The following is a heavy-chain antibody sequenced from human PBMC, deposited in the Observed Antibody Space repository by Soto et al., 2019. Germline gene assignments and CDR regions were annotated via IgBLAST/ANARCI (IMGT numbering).Heavy chain of an antibody. D-gene: IGHD3-3*01. CDR2: ITAYNGNT. J-gene: IGHJ3*02. CDR1: AYSFTSYV. CDR3: ATDQSQYYDFWSGFPGAFDI. V-gene: IGHV1-18*01. Sequence: GSANVSCKAYAYSFTSYVISWVRQGPGQALQWMGWITAYNGNTNYAQKLQGRVTMTTDTSTSTAYMELRSLRSDDTAVYYCATDQSQYYDFWSGFPGAFDIWGQGTMVT.